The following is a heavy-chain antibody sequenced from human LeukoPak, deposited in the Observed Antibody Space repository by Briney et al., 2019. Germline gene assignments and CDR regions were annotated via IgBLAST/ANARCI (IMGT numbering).Heavy chain of an antibody. CDR1: GFTFSNYW. D-gene: IGHD1-26*01. V-gene: IGHV3-7*01. Sequence: GGSLRLSCAASGFTFSNYWMSWVRQAPGKGLEWVANIKQDGSERYYVDSVKGRFTISRDNAKNSLYLQMTSPRAGDTAVYYCVRDKEGVRATRLDYWGQGTLVTVSS. J-gene: IGHJ4*02. CDR3: VRDKEGVRATRLDY. CDR2: IKQDGSER.